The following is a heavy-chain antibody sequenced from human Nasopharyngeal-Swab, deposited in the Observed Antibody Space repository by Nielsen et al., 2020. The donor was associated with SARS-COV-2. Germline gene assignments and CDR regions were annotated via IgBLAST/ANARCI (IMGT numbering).Heavy chain of an antibody. D-gene: IGHD3-22*01. CDR1: AFTFSSYG. CDR3: AKELSARVVTPTYYFDY. CDR2: ISYDGSNK. Sequence: GESLKISCAASAFTFSSYGMHWVRQAPGKGLEWVAVISYDGSNKYYADSVKGRFTISRDNSKNTLYLQMNSLRAEDTAVYYCAKELSARVVTPTYYFDYWGQGTLVTVSS. V-gene: IGHV3-30*18. J-gene: IGHJ4*02.